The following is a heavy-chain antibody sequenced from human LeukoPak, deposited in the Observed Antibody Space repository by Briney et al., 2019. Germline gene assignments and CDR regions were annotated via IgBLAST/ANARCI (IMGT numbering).Heavy chain of an antibody. CDR3: SAEPQDYYDSSGYSDY. D-gene: IGHD3-22*01. CDR2: IYTSGST. CDR1: GGSISSGSYY. V-gene: IGHV4-61*02. Sequence: SETLSLTRTVSGGSISSGSYYWSWIRQPAGKGLEWIGRIYTSGSTNYNPSLKSRVTISVDTSKNQFSLKLSSVTAADTAVYYCSAEPQDYYDSSGYSDYWGRGTLVTVSS. J-gene: IGHJ4*02.